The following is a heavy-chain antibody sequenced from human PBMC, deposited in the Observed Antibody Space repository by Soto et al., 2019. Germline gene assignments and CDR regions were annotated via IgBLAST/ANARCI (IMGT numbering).Heavy chain of an antibody. CDR1: GFTFSSYA. CDR2: ISGSGSGA. D-gene: IGHD2-2*01. Sequence: TGGSLRLSCAASGFTFSSYAMSWVRQAPGKGLEWVSVISGSGSGAYYADSVKGRFTISRDNSENALYLQMSSLRAEDTAVYYCAKGSSTSCYAYLGSWGRGTLVTVSS. J-gene: IGHJ5*02. V-gene: IGHV3-23*01. CDR3: AKGSSTSCYAYLGS.